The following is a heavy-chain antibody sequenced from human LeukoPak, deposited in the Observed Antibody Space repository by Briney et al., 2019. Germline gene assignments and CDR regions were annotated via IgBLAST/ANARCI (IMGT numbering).Heavy chain of an antibody. Sequence: SEALSLTWTVSGGFISCYYWCWIRQPPGKGLDWLGYIYYTGSTNYNPSLKSRVTISVDTSKNHFSLRLSSVTAADTAVYYCASRVSYSGGFQYWGQGTLVTVSS. CDR3: ASRVSYSGGFQY. CDR1: GGFISCYY. D-gene: IGHD1-26*01. CDR2: IYYTGST. V-gene: IGHV4-59*01. J-gene: IGHJ4*02.